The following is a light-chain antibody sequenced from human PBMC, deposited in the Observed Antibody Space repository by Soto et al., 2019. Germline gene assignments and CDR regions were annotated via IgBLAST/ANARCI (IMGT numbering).Light chain of an antibody. CDR1: QRVSSN. CDR3: QHYNNWPLT. V-gene: IGKV3-15*01. CDR2: GAS. Sequence: EIVMTQSPATLSVSPGERATLSCRASQRVSSNLAWYQQKPGQAPRLLIYGASTRATCIPARFSGSGSGKVRTLAISRLQSDDFAVYYCQHYNNWPLTFGGGTNVEI. J-gene: IGKJ4*01.